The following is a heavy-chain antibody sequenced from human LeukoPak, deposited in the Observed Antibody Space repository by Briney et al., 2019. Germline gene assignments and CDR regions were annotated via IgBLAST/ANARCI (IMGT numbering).Heavy chain of an antibody. J-gene: IGHJ6*02. CDR3: ARVGGYCSGGSCYSYYYYYGMDV. CDR1: GFTLSSYW. V-gene: IGHV3-7*01. D-gene: IGHD2-15*01. CDR2: IKQDGSEK. Sequence: GGSLRLSCAASGFTLSSYWMSWVGQAPGKGLEWVANIKQDGSEKYYVDSVKGRFTISRDNAKNSLYLQMNSLRAEDTAVYYCARVGGYCSGGSCYSYYYYYGMDVWAQGTTVTVSS.